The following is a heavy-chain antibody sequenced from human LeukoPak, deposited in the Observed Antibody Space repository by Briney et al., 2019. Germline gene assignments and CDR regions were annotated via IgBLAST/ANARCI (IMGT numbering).Heavy chain of an antibody. J-gene: IGHJ6*02. V-gene: IGHV3-7*05. D-gene: IGHD1-7*01. Sequence: GGSLRLSCAASGFTFSTYWMSWVRQAPGKGLEWVANIKQDGSEKYYVDSVKGRFTISGDNAKNSLYLQMNSLRAEDTAVYYCARVFVWNYFNGMDVWGQGTTVTVSS. CDR3: ARVFVWNYFNGMDV. CDR1: GFTFSTYW. CDR2: IKQDGSEK.